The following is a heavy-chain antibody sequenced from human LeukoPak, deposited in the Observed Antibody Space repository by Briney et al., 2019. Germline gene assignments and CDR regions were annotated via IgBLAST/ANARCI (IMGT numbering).Heavy chain of an antibody. Sequence: SETLSLTCTVSGDSCSSGAYYWSWIRQRPGKGLEWIGHIYYRGNTYYNPSLKSRLNISIDTSKNQFSLRLNSVTAADTAVYFCARESTYYYDSSGYSCFDYWGQGTLVTVSS. CDR3: ARESTYYYDSSGYSCFDY. J-gene: IGHJ4*02. CDR1: GDSCSSGAYY. D-gene: IGHD3-22*01. CDR2: IYYRGNT. V-gene: IGHV4-31*03.